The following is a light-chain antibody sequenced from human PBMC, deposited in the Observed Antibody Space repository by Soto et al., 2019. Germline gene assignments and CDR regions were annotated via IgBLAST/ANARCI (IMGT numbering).Light chain of an antibody. J-gene: IGKJ5*01. CDR2: GAS. V-gene: IGKV3D-20*02. CDR1: QSVSSSY. Sequence: EIVLTQSPDTLSLSPGDRATLSCRASQSVSSSYLAWYQQKPGQAPRLLIYGASSRATGIPDRFSGSGSGTDFTLTISRLEPADSAVYYCQQRIKWPITFGQGTRLEIK. CDR3: QQRIKWPIT.